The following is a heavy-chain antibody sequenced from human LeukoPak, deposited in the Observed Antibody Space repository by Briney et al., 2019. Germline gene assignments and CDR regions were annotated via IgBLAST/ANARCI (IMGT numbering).Heavy chain of an antibody. CDR1: GGSINSGDYY. D-gene: IGHD6-6*01. V-gene: IGHV4-30-4*08. Sequence: PSQTLSLTCTVSGGSINSGDYYWSWIRQPPGKGLEWIGYIFYSGNTYYNPSLKSRVIISIDTSKNQFSLRLSSVTAAGTAVYYCATTARHCSDYWGQGTLVTVSS. CDR3: ATTARHCSDY. CDR2: IFYSGNT. J-gene: IGHJ4*02.